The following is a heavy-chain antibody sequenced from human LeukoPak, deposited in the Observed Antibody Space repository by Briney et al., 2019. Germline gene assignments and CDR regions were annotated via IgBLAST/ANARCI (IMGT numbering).Heavy chain of an antibody. J-gene: IGHJ1*01. D-gene: IGHD1-26*01. CDR3: TTASIVGATQH. CDR1: GFTFSNAW. V-gene: IGHV3-15*01. Sequence: GGSLRLSCAASGFTFSNAWMTLVRQAPGKGLEWVGRIKSKTDGGTTDYAAPVKGRFTISRDDSKNTLYLQMNSLKTEHTAVYYCTTASIVGATQHWGKGPLVTVPS. CDR2: IKSKTDGGTT.